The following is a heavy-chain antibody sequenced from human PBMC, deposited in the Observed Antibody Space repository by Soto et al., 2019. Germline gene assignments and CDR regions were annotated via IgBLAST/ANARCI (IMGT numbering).Heavy chain of an antibody. V-gene: IGHV3-23*01. D-gene: IGHD4-17*01. J-gene: IGHJ3*01. Sequence: EVQLLESGGGLIQPGGSLRLSCAASGFTFTKYPMSWVRQAPGKGLEWVSSIIGSGGSTYYADSVKGRFTISRDNSKNTLYLQMNSLRVEDTAIYYCAKDTDELADYVDAFDVWGQGTMVTVSS. CDR1: GFTFTKYP. CDR2: IIGSGGST. CDR3: AKDTDELADYVDAFDV.